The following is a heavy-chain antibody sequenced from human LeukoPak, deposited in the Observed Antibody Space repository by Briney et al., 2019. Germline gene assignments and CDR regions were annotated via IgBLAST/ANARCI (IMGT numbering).Heavy chain of an antibody. D-gene: IGHD6-13*01. CDR2: INPKSGGT. Sequence: ASVTVSCTASEYTFTGFHMHWVRQAPGQGLEWMGRINPKSGGTNYAQKFQGRVTMTTDTSISTAYMQLSRLRSDDTAVYYCARGYSSSWVDYWGQGTLVTVSS. CDR1: EYTFTGFH. V-gene: IGHV1-2*06. J-gene: IGHJ4*02. CDR3: ARGYSSSWVDY.